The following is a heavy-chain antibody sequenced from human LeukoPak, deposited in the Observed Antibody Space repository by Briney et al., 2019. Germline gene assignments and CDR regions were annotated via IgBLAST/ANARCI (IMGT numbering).Heavy chain of an antibody. CDR1: GGSISSYY. CDR3: ARADSGYYYGMDV. J-gene: IGHJ6*02. D-gene: IGHD6-19*01. V-gene: IGHV4-59*01. CDR2: IYYSGST. Sequence: KPSETLSLTCTVSGGSISSYYWSWIRQPPGKGLEWIGYIYYSGSTNYNPSLKSRVTISVDTSKNQFSLKLRSVTAADTAVYYCARADSGYYYGMDVWGQGTTVTVSS.